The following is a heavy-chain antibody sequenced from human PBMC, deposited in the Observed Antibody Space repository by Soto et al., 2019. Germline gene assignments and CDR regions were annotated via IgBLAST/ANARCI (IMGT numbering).Heavy chain of an antibody. D-gene: IGHD4-17*01. J-gene: IGHJ3*02. CDR2: IYYSGST. CDR3: GRDPTVVKLHAFDI. CDR1: GGSISSYY. V-gene: IGHV4-59*08. Sequence: PSETLSLTCTVSGGSISSYYWSWIRQPPGKGLEWIGYIYYSGSTNYNPSLKSRVTISVDTSKNQFSLKLSSVTAADTAVYYCGRDPTVVKLHAFDIWGQGTMVTVSS.